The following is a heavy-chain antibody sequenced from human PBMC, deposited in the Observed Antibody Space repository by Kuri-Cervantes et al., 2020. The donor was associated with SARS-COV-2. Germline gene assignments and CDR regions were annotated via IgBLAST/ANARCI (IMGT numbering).Heavy chain of an antibody. Sequence: SETLSLTCTVSGGSLSGSYWSWIRQSPGKRLEWIGEVNRNGGTNYNPSLKSRVTISVDTSKNQFSLKLSSVTAADTAVYYCARLGFSRGYSYGSGNWFDPWGQGTLVTVSS. CDR3: ARLGFSRGYSYGSGNWFDP. CDR2: VNRNGGT. D-gene: IGHD5-18*01. J-gene: IGHJ5*02. V-gene: IGHV4-34*01. CDR1: GGSLSGSY.